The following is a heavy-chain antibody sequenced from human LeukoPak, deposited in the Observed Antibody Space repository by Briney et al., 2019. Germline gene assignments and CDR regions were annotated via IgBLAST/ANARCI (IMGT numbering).Heavy chain of an antibody. CDR2: INSDGSST. CDR3: ARFSSGEVYFDY. D-gene: IGHD6-19*01. J-gene: IGHJ4*02. V-gene: IGHV3-74*01. CDR1: GFTFSSYW. Sequence: GGSLRLSCAASGFTFSSYWMHWVRQAPGKGLVWVSRINSDGSSTSYADSVKGRFTISRDNAKNTLYLQMNSLRAEDAAVYYCARFSSGEVYFDYWGQGTLVTVSS.